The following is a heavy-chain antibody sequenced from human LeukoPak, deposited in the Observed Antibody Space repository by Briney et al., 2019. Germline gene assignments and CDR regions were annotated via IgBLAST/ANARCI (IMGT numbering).Heavy chain of an antibody. CDR2: INSVGNNI. D-gene: IGHD4-23*01. Sequence: GGSLRLSCAASGFTFSSYAMSWVRQAPGKGLECVSFINSVGNNIYYADSVKGRFTISRDNAKNSLYLQMNSLRAEDTAVYYCVSGRMVTWPGYWGQGALVTVSS. CDR1: GFTFSSYA. CDR3: VSGRMVTWPGY. V-gene: IGHV3-48*01. J-gene: IGHJ4*02.